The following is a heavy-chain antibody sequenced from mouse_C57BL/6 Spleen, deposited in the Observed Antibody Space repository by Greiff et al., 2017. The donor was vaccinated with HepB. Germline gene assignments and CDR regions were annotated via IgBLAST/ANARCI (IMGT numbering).Heavy chain of an antibody. D-gene: IGHD1-1*01. J-gene: IGHJ2*01. CDR1: GYTFTSYW. CDR2: IDPSDSYT. Sequence: QVQLKQPGAELVRPGTSVKLSCKASGYTFTSYWMHWVKQRPGQGLEWIGVIDPSDSYTNYNQKFKGKATLTVDTSSSTAYMQLSSLTSEDSAVYYCARRDYGLDYWGQGTTLTVSS. V-gene: IGHV1-59*01. CDR3: ARRDYGLDY.